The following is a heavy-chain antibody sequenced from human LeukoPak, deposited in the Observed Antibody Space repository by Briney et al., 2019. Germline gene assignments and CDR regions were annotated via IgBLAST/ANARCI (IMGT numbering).Heavy chain of an antibody. D-gene: IGHD2-15*01. CDR3: ARDWEYCSGGSCYQDYYYYYMDV. CDR1: GGSISSYY. CDR2: IYTSGST. Sequence: SETLSLTCTVSGGSISSYYWSWIRQTAGKGLEWIGRIYTSGSTNYNPSLKSRVTMSVDTSKNQFSLKLSSVTAADTAVYYCARDWEYCSGGSCYQDYYYYYMDVWGKGTTVTVSS. J-gene: IGHJ6*03. V-gene: IGHV4-4*07.